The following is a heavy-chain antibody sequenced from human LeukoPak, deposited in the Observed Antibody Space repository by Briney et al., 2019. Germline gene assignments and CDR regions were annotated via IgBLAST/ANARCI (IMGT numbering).Heavy chain of an antibody. V-gene: IGHV3-23*01. Sequence: GGSLRLSCAASGFTFSSYAMSWVRQAPGKGLEWVPAISGSGGSTYYADSVKGRFTISRDNSKNTLYLQMNSLRAEDTAVYYCAKGKMDHGALEFAYWGQGTLVTVSS. D-gene: IGHD3-3*01. CDR1: GFTFSSYA. J-gene: IGHJ4*02. CDR2: ISGSGGST. CDR3: AKGKMDHGALEFAY.